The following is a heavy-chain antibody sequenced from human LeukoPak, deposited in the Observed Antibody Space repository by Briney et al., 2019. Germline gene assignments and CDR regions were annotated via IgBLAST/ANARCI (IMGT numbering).Heavy chain of an antibody. J-gene: IGHJ4*02. D-gene: IGHD6-19*01. CDR3: ATHKGIAVAGTFDY. Sequence: GASVKVSCKASGGTFSSYAISWVRQAPGQGLEWMGGITPIFGTANYAQKFQGRVTITADESTSTAYMELSSLRSEDTAVYYCATHKGIAVAGTFDYWGQGTLVTVSS. V-gene: IGHV1-69*13. CDR2: ITPIFGTA. CDR1: GGTFSSYA.